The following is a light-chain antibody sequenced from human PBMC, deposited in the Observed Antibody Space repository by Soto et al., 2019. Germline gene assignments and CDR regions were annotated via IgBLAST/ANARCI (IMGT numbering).Light chain of an antibody. CDR1: QDIINY. CDR2: DAS. CDR3: QQFDKTPFT. J-gene: IGKJ3*01. V-gene: IGKV1-33*01. Sequence: DIQMTQSPSSLSASVGDRVTITCQASQDIINYLNWYQQKPGTAPRLLIHDASNLETGVPSRFSGSGSGTDFSFTISSLQPEDFAIYYCQQFDKTPFTFGPGTKV.